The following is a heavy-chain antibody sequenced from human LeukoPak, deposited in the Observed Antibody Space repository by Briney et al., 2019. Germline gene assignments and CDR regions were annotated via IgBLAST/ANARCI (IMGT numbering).Heavy chain of an antibody. CDR1: GGSFSGYY. Sequence: PSETLSLICAVYGGSFSGYYWSWIRQTPGKGLEWIGEINHSGSTNYNPSLKSRVTISVDTSKNQFSLKLSSVTAADTAVYYCARRLFWSGYYNDYWGQGTLVTVSS. D-gene: IGHD3-3*01. J-gene: IGHJ4*02. CDR2: INHSGST. CDR3: ARRLFWSGYYNDY. V-gene: IGHV4-34*01.